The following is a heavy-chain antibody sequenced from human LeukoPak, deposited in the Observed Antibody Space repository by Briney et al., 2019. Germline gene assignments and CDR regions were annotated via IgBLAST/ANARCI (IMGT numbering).Heavy chain of an antibody. V-gene: IGHV1-2*06. J-gene: IGHJ4*02. D-gene: IGHD4-17*01. CDR2: INPNSGGT. CDR3: ARDGTTVTNDHY. CDR1: GYTFTGYY. Sequence: ASVKVSCKASGYTFTGYYMHWVRQAPGQGLEWMGRINPNSGGTNYAQKFQGRVTMTRDTSISTAYMELSRLRSDGTAVYYCARDGTTVTNDHYWGQGTLVTVSS.